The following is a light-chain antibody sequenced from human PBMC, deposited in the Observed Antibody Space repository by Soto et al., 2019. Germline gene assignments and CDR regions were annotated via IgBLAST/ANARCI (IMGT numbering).Light chain of an antibody. CDR2: DVS. Sequence: QSALTQPASVSGSPGQSITISCTGTSSDVGGYNYVSWYQQHPGKAPKLMIYDVSNRPSGVSNRFSGYNPGNTASLTISGLQAEDEADYYCSSYTSSGTPVVFGGGTKLTVL. CDR3: SSYTSSGTPVV. CDR1: SSDVGGYNY. V-gene: IGLV2-14*01. J-gene: IGLJ2*01.